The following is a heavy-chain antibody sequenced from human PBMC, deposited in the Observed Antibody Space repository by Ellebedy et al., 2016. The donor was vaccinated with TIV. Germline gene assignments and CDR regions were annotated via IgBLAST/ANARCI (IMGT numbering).Heavy chain of an antibody. J-gene: IGHJ3*02. CDR3: AREDRYCSSTSCPGNAFDI. CDR2: ISWNSGSI. D-gene: IGHD2-2*01. V-gene: IGHV3-9*01. Sequence: GGSLRLSXAASGFTFDDYAMHWVRQAPGKGLEWVSGISWNSGSIGYADSVKGRFTISRDNAKNSLYLQMNSLRAEDTAVYYCAREDRYCSSTSCPGNAFDIWGQGTMVTVSS. CDR1: GFTFDDYA.